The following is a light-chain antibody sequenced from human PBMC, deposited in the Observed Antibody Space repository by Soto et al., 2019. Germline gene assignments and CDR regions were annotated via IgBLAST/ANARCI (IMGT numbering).Light chain of an antibody. J-gene: IGLJ2*01. CDR3: SSYGGSSNLA. CDR2: EVN. CDR1: SSDVGGYNY. Sequence: QSALTQPPSASGSPGQSVTISCTGTSSDVGGYNYVSWYQQHPGKAPKLMIYEVNKRPSGVPDRFSGSKSGNTASLTVSGLQAEDEADYYCSSYGGSSNLAFGGGTKLTVL. V-gene: IGLV2-8*01.